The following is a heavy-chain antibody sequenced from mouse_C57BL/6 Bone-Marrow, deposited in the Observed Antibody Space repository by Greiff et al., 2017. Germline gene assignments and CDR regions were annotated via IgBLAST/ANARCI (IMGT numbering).Heavy chain of an antibody. Sequence: QVQLQQSGAELVRPGASVTLSCKASGYTFTDYEMHWVKQTPVHGLEWIGAIDPDTGGTAYNQKFKGKAILTADKSSSTAYMELRGLTSEDSAVYYCTRRDSSYNDWGKGTTLTVSS. CDR2: IDPDTGGT. J-gene: IGHJ2*01. V-gene: IGHV1-15*01. D-gene: IGHD1-1*01. CDR3: TRRDSSYND. CDR1: GYTFTDYE.